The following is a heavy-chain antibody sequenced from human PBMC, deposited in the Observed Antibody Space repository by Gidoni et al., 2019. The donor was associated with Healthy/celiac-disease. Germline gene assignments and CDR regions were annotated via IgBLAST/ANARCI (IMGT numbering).Heavy chain of an antibody. CDR2: LHHSGSH. Sequence: QVQLQQWGAGLLKPSETLSLTCAVYGGSFRGYYWSWIRQPPGKGLEWIGELHHSGSHNYNPSLKSRVTISVDTSKNQFSLKLSSVAAADTAVYYCARGQGGSGKQFDPWGQGTLVTVSS. J-gene: IGHJ5*02. D-gene: IGHD3-10*01. V-gene: IGHV4-34*01. CDR3: ARGQGGSGKQFDP. CDR1: GGSFRGYY.